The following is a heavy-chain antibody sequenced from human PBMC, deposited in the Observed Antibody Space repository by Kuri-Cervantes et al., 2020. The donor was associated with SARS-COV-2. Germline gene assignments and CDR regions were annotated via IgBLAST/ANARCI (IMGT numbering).Heavy chain of an antibody. V-gene: IGHV3-23*01. Sequence: GGSLRLSCAASGFTFSSHAMIWDRQAPGKGLEWVSSISGSGGATYYADSAKGRFTISRDNSKNTLSLQMNSLRAEDTAVYYCAKPLGYSGYDPPDYWGQGTLVTVSS. D-gene: IGHD5-12*01. CDR2: ISGSGGAT. J-gene: IGHJ4*02. CDR3: AKPLGYSGYDPPDY. CDR1: GFTFSSHA.